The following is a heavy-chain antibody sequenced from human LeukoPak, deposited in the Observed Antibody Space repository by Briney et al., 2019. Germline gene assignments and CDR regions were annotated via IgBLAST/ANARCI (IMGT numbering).Heavy chain of an antibody. D-gene: IGHD6-6*01. CDR3: AREVEYSSSYFDY. CDR2: IIPIFGTA. J-gene: IGHJ4*02. CDR1: GGTFSSYA. Sequence: ASVKGSCKASGGTFSSYAISWVRQAPGQGLEWMGGIIPIFGTANYAQKFQGRVTITADESTSTAYMELSSLRSEDTAVYYCAREVEYSSSYFDYWGQGTLVTVSS. V-gene: IGHV1-69*13.